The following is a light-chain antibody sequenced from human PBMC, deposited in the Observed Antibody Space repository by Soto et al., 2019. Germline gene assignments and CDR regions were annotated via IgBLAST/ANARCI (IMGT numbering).Light chain of an antibody. CDR1: QSVSRN. V-gene: IGKV3-15*01. Sequence: EIVVTQSPGILSVSPGERATLSCRASQSVSRNLAWYHQKPGQAPTLLIYGASTRATGIPARFTGSGSGTEFTLTISSLQSEDFAVYYCQEYSKWPLFTFGPGTKVDIK. CDR3: QEYSKWPLFT. CDR2: GAS. J-gene: IGKJ3*01.